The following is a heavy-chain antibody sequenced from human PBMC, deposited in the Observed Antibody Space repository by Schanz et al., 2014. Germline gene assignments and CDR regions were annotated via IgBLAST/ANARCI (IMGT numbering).Heavy chain of an antibody. CDR2: INHGGST. CDR1: GGSFSGYY. J-gene: IGHJ4*02. CDR3: ARAARRTRVVPLYFDY. D-gene: IGHD2-2*01. Sequence: QVQLQQWGAGLLKPSETLSLTCAVYGGSFSGYYWSWIRQPPGKGLEWIAEINHGGSTNYNPAHKSRVTISVDTSKNQFSLKLRSVAAADTAVYYCARAARRTRVVPLYFDYWGQGTLVTVSS. V-gene: IGHV4-34*01.